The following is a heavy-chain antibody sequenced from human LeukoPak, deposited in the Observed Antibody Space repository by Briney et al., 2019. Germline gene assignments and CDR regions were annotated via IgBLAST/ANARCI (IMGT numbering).Heavy chain of an antibody. V-gene: IGHV3-30*04. D-gene: IGHD3-10*01. J-gene: IGHJ4*02. Sequence: PGGSLRLSCAASGFTFSSYAMHLVRQAPGKGLEWVAVISYDGSNKYYANSVKGRFTISRDNSKNTLYLQMDSLRAEHTAVYYCARGINPDLWFGEFSDYWGQGTLVTVSS. CDR1: GFTFSSYA. CDR3: ARGINPDLWFGEFSDY. CDR2: ISYDGSNK.